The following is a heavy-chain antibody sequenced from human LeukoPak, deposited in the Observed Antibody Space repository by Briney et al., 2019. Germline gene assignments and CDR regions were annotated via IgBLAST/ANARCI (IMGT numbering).Heavy chain of an antibody. D-gene: IGHD4-11*01. CDR1: GFTFSSYG. CDR3: AKLMTTPPSDY. CDR2: ISYDGSNK. J-gene: IGHJ4*02. V-gene: IGHV3-30*18. Sequence: GRSLRLSCAASGFTFSSYGMHWVRQAPGKGLEWVAVISYDGSNKYYADSVKGRFTISRDNSKNTLYLQMNSLRAEDTAVYYCAKLMTTPPSDYWGQGTLVTVSS.